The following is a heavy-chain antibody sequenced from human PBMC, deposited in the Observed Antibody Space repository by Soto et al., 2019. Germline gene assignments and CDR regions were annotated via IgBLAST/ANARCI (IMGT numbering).Heavy chain of an antibody. V-gene: IGHV3-30*18. Sequence: QVQLVESGGGVVQPGRSLRLSCAASGFTFSSYGMHWVRQAPGKGLEWVAVISYDGSNKYYADSVKGRFTISRDNSKNTLYLKMNSLRAEDTAVYYCAKDRRPLSYSGCFDYWGQGTLVTVSS. CDR2: ISYDGSNK. J-gene: IGHJ4*02. CDR3: AKDRRPLSYSGCFDY. D-gene: IGHD5-12*01. CDR1: GFTFSSYG.